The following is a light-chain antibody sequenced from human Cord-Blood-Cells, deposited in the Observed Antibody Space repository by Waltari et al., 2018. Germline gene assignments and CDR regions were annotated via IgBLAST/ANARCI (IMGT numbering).Light chain of an antibody. CDR2: KAS. J-gene: IGKJ1*01. V-gene: IGKV1-5*03. Sequence: EIQMTQSPSTLSASVADRVTITCRASQSISSWLAWYQQKPGKAPNLLIYKASSLESGVPSRFSDSGSGTEFTLTISSLQPDDFATYYCQQYNSYWTFGQGTKVEIK. CDR1: QSISSW. CDR3: QQYNSYWT.